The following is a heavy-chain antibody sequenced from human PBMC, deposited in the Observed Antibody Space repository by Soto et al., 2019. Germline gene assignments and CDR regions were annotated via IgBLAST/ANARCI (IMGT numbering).Heavy chain of an antibody. CDR2: IYGDGTGT. J-gene: IGHJ4*02. Sequence: GGSLSLSCVASGFSFSGYCMHWVRQRPGKGLAWVSNIYGDGTGTYADSVKGRFTISRDDAKSTIYLQMNRLSAEDTAVSYCERVKGGSGCKGNPFDFWGQGTLVTVSS. CDR3: ERVKGGSGCKGNPFDF. V-gene: IGHV3-74*01. CDR1: GFSFSGYC. D-gene: IGHD3-22*01.